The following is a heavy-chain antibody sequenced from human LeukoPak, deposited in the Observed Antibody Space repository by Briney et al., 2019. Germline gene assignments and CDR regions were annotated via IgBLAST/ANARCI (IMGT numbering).Heavy chain of an antibody. V-gene: IGHV4-38-2*02. D-gene: IGHD4-17*01. CDR3: ATDTVNDAFDI. CDR2: IYHSGST. CDR1: GYSISRDYY. J-gene: IGHJ3*02. Sequence: KPSETLSLTCTVSGYSISRDYYWGWMRPPPGKGLEWIGSIYHSGSTYYNPSLKSRVTISVDTSKNQFSLKLSSVTAADTAVYYCATDTVNDAFDIWGQGTMVTVSS.